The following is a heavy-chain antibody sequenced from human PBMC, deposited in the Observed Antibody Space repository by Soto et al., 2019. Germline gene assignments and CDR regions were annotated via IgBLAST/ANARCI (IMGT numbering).Heavy chain of an antibody. Sequence: SDTLSLTCYVASRAISSGCYYWTWIRQHPGKGLEWIGNIHHSGSTFYNPSLKSRVSISVDTSKNQFSLKLSSVTAADTAVYFCVRGVLSWGQGTLVTVS. CDR2: IHHSGST. CDR1: SRAISSGCYY. V-gene: IGHV4-31*03. CDR3: VRGVLS. J-gene: IGHJ1*01. D-gene: IGHD3-10*01.